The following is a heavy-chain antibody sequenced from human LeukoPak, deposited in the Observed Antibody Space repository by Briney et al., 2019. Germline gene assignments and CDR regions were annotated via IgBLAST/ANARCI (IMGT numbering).Heavy chain of an antibody. J-gene: IGHJ6*03. CDR2: INHSGST. CDR3: ARDIGYRYYMDV. Sequence: PSETLSLTCAVYGGSFSGYYWSWIRQPPGKGLEWIGEINHSGSTNYNPSLKSRVTISVDTSKNQFSLKLSSVTAADTAVYYCARDIGYRYYMDVWGKGTTVTVSS. CDR1: GGSFSGYY. V-gene: IGHV4-34*01. D-gene: IGHD5-18*01.